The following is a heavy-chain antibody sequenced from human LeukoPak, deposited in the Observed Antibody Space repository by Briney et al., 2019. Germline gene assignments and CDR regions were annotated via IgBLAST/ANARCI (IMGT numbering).Heavy chain of an antibody. Sequence: SQTLPLTCAVSGGSISSGGYFWNWIRQPPGRGLEWIGYIYHSGSTSYNPSLKSRVTISVDRSKTQFSLRLSSVTAADTAVYYCARAESSSRYSYWGQGILVTVSS. CDR3: ARAESSSRYSY. CDR1: GGSISSGGYF. D-gene: IGHD6-13*01. CDR2: IYHSGST. V-gene: IGHV4-30-2*01. J-gene: IGHJ4*02.